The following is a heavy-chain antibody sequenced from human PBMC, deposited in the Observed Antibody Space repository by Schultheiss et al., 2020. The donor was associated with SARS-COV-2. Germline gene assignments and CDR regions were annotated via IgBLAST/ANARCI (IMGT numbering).Heavy chain of an antibody. J-gene: IGHJ4*02. D-gene: IGHD3-16*02. CDR2: IYHSGST. V-gene: IGHV4-4*02. CDR1: GGSISSSNW. CDR3: ARVSTYYDYIWGSYRSLYFDY. Sequence: SETLSLTCAVSGGSISSSNWWSWVRQPPGKGLEWIGEIYHSGSTNYNPSLKSRVTISVDTSKNQFSLKLSSVTAADTAVYYCARVSTYYDYIWGSYRSLYFDYWGQGTLVTVSS.